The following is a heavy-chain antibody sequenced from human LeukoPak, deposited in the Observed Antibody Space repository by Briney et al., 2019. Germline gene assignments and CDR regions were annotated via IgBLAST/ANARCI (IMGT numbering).Heavy chain of an antibody. CDR1: GGSISGYY. CDR2: IDYSGST. CDR3: ARGDGMDV. Sequence: PSETLSLTCTVSGGSISGYYWSWIRQPPGKGLEWIGDIDYSGSTNYNPSLKSRVTISVDTSKNQFSLKLSSVTAADTAVYYCARGDGMDVWGQGTTVTVSS. V-gene: IGHV4-59*01. J-gene: IGHJ6*02.